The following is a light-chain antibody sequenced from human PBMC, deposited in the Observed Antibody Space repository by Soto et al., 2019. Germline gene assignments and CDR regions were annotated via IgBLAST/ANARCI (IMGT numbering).Light chain of an antibody. V-gene: IGKV2-28*01. Sequence: DIVMTQSPLSLPVTPGEPASISCRSSQSLLHSNGYNYLDWYLQKPGQSPQVLIYLGSNRSSGVPDRFSGSGSGTDFTLKISRVKAEDVGVYYCMQALQTPNTFGQGTKLEIK. CDR2: LGS. J-gene: IGKJ2*01. CDR1: QSLLHSNGYNY. CDR3: MQALQTPNT.